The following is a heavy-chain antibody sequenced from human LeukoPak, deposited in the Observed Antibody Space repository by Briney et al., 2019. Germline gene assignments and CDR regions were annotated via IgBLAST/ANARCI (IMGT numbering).Heavy chain of an antibody. CDR2: IYPSDSHP. CDR3: VRGYYYFDY. D-gene: IGHD3-22*01. V-gene: IGHV5-51*01. J-gene: IGHJ4*02. CDR1: GYSFTSYW. Sequence: GGSLEISCEGSGYSFTSYWMGGVRQVRGKGLEWMGIIYPSDSHPRYSPSFQGQVPISADKSISTAYLQWSSLKASDTAIYYCVRGYYYFDYWGQGTLVTVSS.